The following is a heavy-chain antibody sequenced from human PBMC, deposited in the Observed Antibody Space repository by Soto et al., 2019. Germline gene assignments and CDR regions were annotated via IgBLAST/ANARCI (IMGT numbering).Heavy chain of an antibody. CDR1: GYTFTSYA. J-gene: IGHJ1*01. D-gene: IGHD3-22*01. Sequence: QVQLVQSGAEVKKPGASVKVSCKASGYTFTSYAMHWVRQAPGQRLEWMGWINAGNGNTKYSQKFQGRVTITRDTSASTADMELSSLRSEDTAVYYCAMSESSGYYYGYFQHWGQGTLVTVSS. CDR3: AMSESSGYYYGYFQH. CDR2: INAGNGNT. V-gene: IGHV1-3*01.